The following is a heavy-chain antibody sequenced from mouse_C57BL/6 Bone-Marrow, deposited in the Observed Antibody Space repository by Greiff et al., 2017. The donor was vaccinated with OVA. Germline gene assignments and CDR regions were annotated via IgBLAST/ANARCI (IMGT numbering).Heavy chain of an antibody. CDR1: GFTFSDYG. CDR3: ARGSNYGFAY. J-gene: IGHJ3*01. D-gene: IGHD2-5*01. Sequence: DVQLVESGGGLVQPGGSLKLSCAASGFTFSDYGMAWVRQAPRKGPEWVAFISNLAYSIYYADTVTGRFPISRENAKNTLYLEMSSLRSEDTAMYYCARGSNYGFAYWGQGTLVTVSA. CDR2: ISNLAYSI. V-gene: IGHV5-15*01.